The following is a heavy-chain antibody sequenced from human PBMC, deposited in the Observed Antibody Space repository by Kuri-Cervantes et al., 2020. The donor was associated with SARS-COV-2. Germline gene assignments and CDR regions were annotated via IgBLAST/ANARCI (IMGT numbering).Heavy chain of an antibody. V-gene: IGHV1-46*01. CDR1: GYTFTSYY. D-gene: IGHD1-26*01. CDR2: ISPTSGST. Sequence: ASVQVSCKASGYTFTSYYMHWVRQVPGQGLEWMGIISPTSGSTNYAQRFQGRVTMTRDTSTSTVYMELGSLRSEDTAVYYCGRDDGSGSLPYCWGQGTLVTVSS. CDR3: GRDDGSGSLPYC. J-gene: IGHJ4*02.